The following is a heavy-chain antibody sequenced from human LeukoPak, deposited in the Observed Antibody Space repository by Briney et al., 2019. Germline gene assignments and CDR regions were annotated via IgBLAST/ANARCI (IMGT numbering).Heavy chain of an antibody. Sequence: GGSLRLSCAAPGFTFSTYGMHWVRRAPGKGLEWVAFIQYDGNNKYYADSVKGRFTISRDNSKNTLYLQMNSPTTDDTAVYYCAKPPHNTGYYDCWGQGTLVTVSS. CDR1: GFTFSTYG. J-gene: IGHJ4*02. CDR3: AKPPHNTGYYDC. V-gene: IGHV3-30*02. D-gene: IGHD3-22*01. CDR2: IQYDGNNK.